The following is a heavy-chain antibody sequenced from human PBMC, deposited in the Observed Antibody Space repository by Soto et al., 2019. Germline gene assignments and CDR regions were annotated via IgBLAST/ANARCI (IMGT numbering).Heavy chain of an antibody. J-gene: IGHJ3*02. CDR2: ISYDGSNK. V-gene: IGHV3-30-3*01. D-gene: IGHD2-2*01. CDR3: AGDGLYCSSTSCFPDAFDI. Sequence: GGALRLSCADSGFTFSSYAMHWVRQAPGKGLEWVAVISYDGSNKYYADSVKGRFTISRDNSKNTLYLQMNSLRAEDTAVYYCAGDGLYCSSTSCFPDAFDIWGQGTMVTVSS. CDR1: GFTFSSYA.